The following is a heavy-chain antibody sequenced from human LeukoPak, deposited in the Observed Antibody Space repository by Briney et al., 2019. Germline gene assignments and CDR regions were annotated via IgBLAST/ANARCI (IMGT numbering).Heavy chain of an antibody. D-gene: IGHD4/OR15-4a*01. CDR3: SKYGAFHDYFDF. Sequence: PGGSLRLSCAVPGFTFSNYAMSWVRQAPGKGLEWVSGISGGGDTTYHADSVKGRLSNSRDNSKTTLYLQIDSLRAEDTGANYCSKYGAFHDYFDFWGQGTLVTVSS. V-gene: IGHV3-23*01. CDR1: GFTFSNYA. CDR2: ISGGGDTT. J-gene: IGHJ4*02.